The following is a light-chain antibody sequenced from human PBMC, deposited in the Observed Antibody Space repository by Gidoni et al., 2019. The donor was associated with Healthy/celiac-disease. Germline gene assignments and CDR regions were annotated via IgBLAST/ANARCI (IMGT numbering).Light chain of an antibody. CDR1: QSVLYSYNNKNY. J-gene: IGKJ4*01. CDR2: WSS. V-gene: IGKV4-1*01. Sequence: DIVLTPSPASLAVSLGERATINCKSSQSVLYSYNNKNYLAWSQQKPGQPPKLLIYWSSTREAGGPDRVSGSGSGTDVTLIISSLQEEDVAGDYCQKYDSTPPLTFGGGTKVEIK. CDR3: QKYDSTPPLT.